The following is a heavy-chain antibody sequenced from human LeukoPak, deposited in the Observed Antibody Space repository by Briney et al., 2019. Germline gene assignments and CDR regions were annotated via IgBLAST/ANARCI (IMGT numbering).Heavy chain of an antibody. CDR3: ARSIPRLDIVATMGAFDI. CDR2: ISSSGTTI. V-gene: IGHV3-48*04. J-gene: IGHJ3*02. D-gene: IGHD5-12*01. CDR1: EFTFSSYY. Sequence: GGSLRLSCAASEFTFSSYYMNWVRQAPGKGLEWVSYISSSGTTIYYADSVKGRFTISRDNAKNSLYLQMNSLRAEDTAVYYCARSIPRLDIVATMGAFDIWGQGTMVTVSP.